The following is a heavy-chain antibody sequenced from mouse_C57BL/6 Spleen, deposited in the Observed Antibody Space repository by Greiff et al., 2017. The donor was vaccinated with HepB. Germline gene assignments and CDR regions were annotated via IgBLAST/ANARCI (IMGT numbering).Heavy chain of an antibody. V-gene: IGHV1-80*01. D-gene: IGHD1-1*01. J-gene: IGHJ1*03. CDR1: VYAFSSSW. Sequence: SGAELVKPGASVKISCKASVYAFSSSWMNWVKQRPGKGLEWIGQIYPGDGDTNYNGKFKGKATLTADKSSSTAYMQLSSLTSEDSAVYFCIYGSSYEGYFDVWGTGTTVTVSS. CDR3: IYGSSYEGYFDV. CDR2: IYPGDGDT.